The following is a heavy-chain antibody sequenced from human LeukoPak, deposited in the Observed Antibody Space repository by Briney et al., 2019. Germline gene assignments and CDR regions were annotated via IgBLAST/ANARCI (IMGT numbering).Heavy chain of an antibody. Sequence: SETLSLTCTVSGGSISGHYWTWVRQPPGEGLEWIGQIHYSGKADYNPSLRSRITISVDTSKNQMSLKVTSVTAADTAVYYCARFGVDYDMDVWGQGTTVTVSS. CDR2: IHYSGKA. D-gene: IGHD3-16*01. CDR3: ARFGVDYDMDV. V-gene: IGHV4-59*11. J-gene: IGHJ6*02. CDR1: GGSISGHY.